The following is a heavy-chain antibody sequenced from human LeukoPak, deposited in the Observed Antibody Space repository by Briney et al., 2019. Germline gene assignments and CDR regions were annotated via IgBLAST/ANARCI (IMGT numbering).Heavy chain of an antibody. J-gene: IGHJ4*02. CDR3: ARVRYGNYFDY. CDR2: IKPDGTEK. D-gene: IGHD3-16*02. CDR1: GFTFTDSR. Sequence: PGGSLRLSCAASGFTFTDSRMSWVRQPPGKGLEWVVNIKPDGTEKYYVDSLKGRFTVSRDNAKNSLYLQMSSLRVEDTAVYYCARVRYGNYFDYWGQGTLVAVSS. V-gene: IGHV3-7*04.